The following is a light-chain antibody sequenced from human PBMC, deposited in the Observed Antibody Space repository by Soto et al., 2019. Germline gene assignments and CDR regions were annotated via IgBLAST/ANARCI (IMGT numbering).Light chain of an antibody. CDR1: SSNIGSNT. J-gene: IGLJ2*01. V-gene: IGLV1-44*01. CDR3: AAWDDSLNGPYVV. CDR2: SNN. Sequence: QSVLTQPPSASRTPGQRVTISCSGSSSNIGSNTVNWYQQLPGTAPKLLIYSNNQRPSGVPDRFSGSKSGTSASLAISGLQSEDEADYYCAAWDDSLNGPYVVFGGGTKVTVL.